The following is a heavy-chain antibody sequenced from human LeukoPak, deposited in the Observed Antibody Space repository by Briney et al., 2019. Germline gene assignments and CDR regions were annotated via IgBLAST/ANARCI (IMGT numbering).Heavy chain of an antibody. J-gene: IGHJ4*02. V-gene: IGHV3-23*01. CDR1: GFTFRSCA. CDR2: ISFSGDST. D-gene: IGHD1-26*01. CDR3: AKGSRDSGSPDFFDS. Sequence: GGSLRLSCAASGFTFRSCAMSWVRHPQGQGLERVSGISFSGDSTYYADYVKGRFTISRDNSKNTLYLQMNSLRADDTAVYYCAKGSRDSGSPDFFDSWGRGTLVTVSS.